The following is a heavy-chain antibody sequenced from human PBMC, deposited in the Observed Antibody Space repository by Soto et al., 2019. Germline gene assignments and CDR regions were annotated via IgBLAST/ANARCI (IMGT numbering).Heavy chain of an antibody. Sequence: QVQLVQSGGEVKKPGASVKVACKASGYIFSKYAIHWVRQVPGHKLAWMGWLNVGTGNTKYSQKFQGRVTITRDTSATTAYMELHSLTSEDTAVYYCARESRDFFLWFDPWGQGTLVTVSS. J-gene: IGHJ5*02. V-gene: IGHV1-3*01. CDR1: GYIFSKYA. CDR3: ARESRDFFLWFDP. CDR2: LNVGTGNT.